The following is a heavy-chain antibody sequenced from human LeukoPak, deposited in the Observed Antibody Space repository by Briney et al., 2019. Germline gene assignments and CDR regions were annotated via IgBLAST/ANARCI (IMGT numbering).Heavy chain of an antibody. CDR2: IYYSGST. Sequence: SETLSLTCTVSGGSISSSSYYWGWIRQPPGKGLEWIGSIYYSGSTYYNPSLKSRVTISVDTSKNQFSLKLSSVTAADTAVYYCARPTFYYGSGRSYYMDVWGKGTTVTVSS. CDR1: GGSISSSSYY. V-gene: IGHV4-39*07. CDR3: ARPTFYYGSGRSYYMDV. D-gene: IGHD3-10*01. J-gene: IGHJ6*03.